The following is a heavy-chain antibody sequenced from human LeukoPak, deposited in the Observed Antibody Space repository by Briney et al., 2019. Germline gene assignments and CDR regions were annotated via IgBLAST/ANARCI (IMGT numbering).Heavy chain of an antibody. V-gene: IGHV3-11*01. J-gene: IGHJ2*01. CDR2: ISSSGSTI. CDR3: ARDRRHLRGYFDL. CDR1: GFTFSDHY. Sequence: GGSLRLSCAASGFTFSDHYMSWIRQAPGKGLEWVSYISSSGSTIYYADSVKGRFTISRDNAKNSLYLQMNSLRAEDTAVYYCARDRRHLRGYFDLWGRGTLVTVSS.